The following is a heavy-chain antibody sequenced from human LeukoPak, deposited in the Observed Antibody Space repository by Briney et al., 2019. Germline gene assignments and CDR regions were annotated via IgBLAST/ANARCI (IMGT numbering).Heavy chain of an antibody. V-gene: IGHV4-59*08. J-gene: IGHJ6*02. Sequence: SETLSLTCTVSGGSISSYYWSWIRQPPGKGLEWIGYIYYSGSTNYNPSLKSRVTISVDTSKNQFSLKLSSVPAADTAVYYCASLGYCSSTSCFAKKKDYYGMDVWGQGTTVTVSS. CDR3: ASLGYCSSTSCFAKKKDYYGMDV. D-gene: IGHD2-2*01. CDR1: GGSISSYY. CDR2: IYYSGST.